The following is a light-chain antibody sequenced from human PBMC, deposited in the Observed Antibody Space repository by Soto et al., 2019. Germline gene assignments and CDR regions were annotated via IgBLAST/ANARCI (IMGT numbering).Light chain of an antibody. CDR1: SSDVGAYNY. Sequence: QSALTQPASASASPGQSITISCTGTSSDVGAYNYVSWYQQHPGKAPKLMISEVSNRPSGVSNRFSGSKSGNTASLTISGLQAEDEADYFCCSYTTTSTWLFGGGTKLTVL. CDR2: EVS. V-gene: IGLV2-14*01. CDR3: CSYTTTSTWL. J-gene: IGLJ3*02.